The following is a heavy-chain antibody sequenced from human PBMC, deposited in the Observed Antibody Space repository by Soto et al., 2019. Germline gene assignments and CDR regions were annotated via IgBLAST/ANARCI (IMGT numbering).Heavy chain of an antibody. V-gene: IGHV4-59*01. CDR3: ARVKGATIFGVVRDYFDY. Sequence: SETLSLTCTVSGGSISSYYWSWIRQPPGKGLEWIGYIYYSGSTNYNPSLKSRVTISVDTSKNQFSLKLSSVTAADTAVYYCARVKGATIFGVVRDYFDYWGQGTVVTVSS. CDR1: GGSISSYY. CDR2: IYYSGST. D-gene: IGHD3-3*01. J-gene: IGHJ4*02.